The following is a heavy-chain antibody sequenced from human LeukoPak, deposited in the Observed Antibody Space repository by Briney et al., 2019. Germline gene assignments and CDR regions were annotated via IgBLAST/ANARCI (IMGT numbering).Heavy chain of an antibody. CDR1: GFTFSSYA. CDR2: ISSSGSTK. Sequence: PGGSLRLSCAASGFTFSSYAMHWVRQAPGKGLEWVSYISSSGSTKYYADSVKGRFTISRDNAKNSLYLQMNSLRAEDTAVYYCAVDDFLRWDPYYCTCINVWRQGSTVTVYS. V-gene: IGHV3-48*03. D-gene: IGHD2/OR15-2a*01. J-gene: IGHJ6*01. CDR3: AVDDFLRWDPYYCTCINV.